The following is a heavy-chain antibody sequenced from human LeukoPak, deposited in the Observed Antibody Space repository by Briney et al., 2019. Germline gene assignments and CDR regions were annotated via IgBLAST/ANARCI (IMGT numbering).Heavy chain of an antibody. D-gene: IGHD2-15*01. CDR2: ISYDGSNK. CDR3: ARDRMGFDY. J-gene: IGHJ4*02. Sequence: GRSLRLSCAASGFNFSSYAMHWVRQAPGKGLEWVAVISYDGSNKYYADSVKGRFTISRDNSKNTLYLQMNSLRAEDTAVYYCARDRMGFDYWGQGTLVTVSS. CDR1: GFNFSSYA. V-gene: IGHV3-30*01.